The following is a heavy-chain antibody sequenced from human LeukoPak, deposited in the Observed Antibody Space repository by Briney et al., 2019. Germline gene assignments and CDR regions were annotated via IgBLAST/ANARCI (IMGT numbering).Heavy chain of an antibody. CDR2: IKRDGSQK. CDR1: GFSVSNNY. Sequence: PGGSLRLSCAVSGFSVSNNYMNWVRQAPGKGLEWVAHIKRDGSQKYYLDSVKGRFTISRDNAKNSLYLQMNSLRVEDTAVYYCARLGLEVGGPDWFDPWGQGTLVTVSS. CDR3: ARLGLEVGGPDWFDP. D-gene: IGHD1-1*01. J-gene: IGHJ5*02. V-gene: IGHV3-7*01.